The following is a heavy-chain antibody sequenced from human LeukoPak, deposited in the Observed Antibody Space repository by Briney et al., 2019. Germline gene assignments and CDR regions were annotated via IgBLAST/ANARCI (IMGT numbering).Heavy chain of an antibody. CDR1: GFTFSHYA. Sequence: GGSLRLSCAVSGFTFSHYAMSRVRQAPGTGLEWVGSLTDSGDATYYADSVKGRLTISRDNSNSTLYLHISGLRDEDTAVYYCARGYSHNSGGWLDPWGQGTLVTVSS. CDR3: ARGYSHNSGGWLDP. CDR2: LTDSGDAT. J-gene: IGHJ5*02. D-gene: IGHD5-12*01. V-gene: IGHV3-23*01.